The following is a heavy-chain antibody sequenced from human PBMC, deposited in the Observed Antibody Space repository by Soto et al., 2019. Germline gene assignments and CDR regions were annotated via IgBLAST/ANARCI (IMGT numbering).Heavy chain of an antibody. CDR2: TYYSGST. Sequence: KPSETLSLTCTVSGGSISSSSYYWGWIRQPPGKGLEWIGSTYYSGSTYYNPSLKSRVTISVDTSKNQFSLKLSSVTAADTAVYYCARRPAYGDDRDDAFDIWGQGTMVTVSS. CDR1: GGSISSSSYY. J-gene: IGHJ3*02. V-gene: IGHV4-39*01. D-gene: IGHD4-17*01. CDR3: ARRPAYGDDRDDAFDI.